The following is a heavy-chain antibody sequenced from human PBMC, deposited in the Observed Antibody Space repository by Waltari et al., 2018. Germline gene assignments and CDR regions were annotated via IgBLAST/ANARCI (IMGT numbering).Heavy chain of an antibody. CDR3: ARGLGTTLNYIDY. CDR1: GYTFTGYY. D-gene: IGHD4-17*01. CDR2: INPNSGGT. Sequence: QVQLVQSGAEVKKPGASVKVSCKASGYTFTGYYMHWVRQAPGQGLEWMGWINPNSGGTKYAQKFQGRVTMTRDTSISTAYLELSRLRSDDTAVYYCARGLGTTLNYIDYWGQGTLVTVSS. V-gene: IGHV1-2*02. J-gene: IGHJ4*02.